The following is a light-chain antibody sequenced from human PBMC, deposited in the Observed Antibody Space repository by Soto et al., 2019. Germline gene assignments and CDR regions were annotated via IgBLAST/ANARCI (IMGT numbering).Light chain of an antibody. V-gene: IGKV1-9*01. J-gene: IGKJ4*01. Sequence: DIQLTQSPSFLSASVGDRVTITCRASQGISSYLAWYQQKLGKAPKLLIYAASTLQSGVPSRFSGSGSGTEFTLTISSLQPEDFATYYCQQHNSYPLTFGGGTKVEIK. CDR2: AAS. CDR1: QGISSY. CDR3: QQHNSYPLT.